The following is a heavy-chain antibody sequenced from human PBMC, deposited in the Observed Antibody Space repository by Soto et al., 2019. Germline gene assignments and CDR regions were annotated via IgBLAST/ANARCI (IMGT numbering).Heavy chain of an antibody. J-gene: IGHJ4*02. CDR1: GFTFSSYW. CDR3: ARGGVGRYCSSTSCYTWVFDY. CDR2: INSDGSST. V-gene: IGHV3-74*01. D-gene: IGHD2-2*02. Sequence: EVQLVESGGGLVQPGGSLRLSCAASGFTFSSYWMHWVRQAPGKGLVWVSRINSDGSSTSYADSVKGRFTISRDNAKNTLYLQMNSLSAEDTPVYYCARGGVGRYCSSTSCYTWVFDYWGQGTLVTVSS.